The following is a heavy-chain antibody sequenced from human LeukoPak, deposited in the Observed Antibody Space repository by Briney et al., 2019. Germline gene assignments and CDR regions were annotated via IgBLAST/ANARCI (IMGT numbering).Heavy chain of an antibody. CDR2: ISFDGSDK. J-gene: IGHJ6*03. V-gene: IGHV3-30*18. Sequence: GGSLRLSCAGSGFTFNNYGIHWVRQAPGKGLEWVAVISFDGSDKYYADSVKGRFTISRDNSKNTLYLQMNSLRAEDTAVYYCAKTGSSWYYYYYYYMDVWGKGTTVTISS. CDR1: GFTFNNYG. CDR3: AKTGSSWYYYYYYYMDV. D-gene: IGHD6-13*01.